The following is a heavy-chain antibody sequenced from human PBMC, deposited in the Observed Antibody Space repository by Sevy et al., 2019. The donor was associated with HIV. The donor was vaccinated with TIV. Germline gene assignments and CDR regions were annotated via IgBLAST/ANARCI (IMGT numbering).Heavy chain of an antibody. D-gene: IGHD1-26*01. J-gene: IGHJ3*01. CDR2: ISHDGILK. CDR1: GFIFTNYG. CDR3: AKGSRATHSAFDF. V-gene: IGHV3-30*18. Sequence: GGSLRLSCAASGFIFTNYGMHWVRQAPGKGLEWVAVISHDGILKYYADSVRGRVTISRDSSKNTLSLQMNSLRFEDTAVYYCAKGSRATHSAFDFWGQGTMVTVSS.